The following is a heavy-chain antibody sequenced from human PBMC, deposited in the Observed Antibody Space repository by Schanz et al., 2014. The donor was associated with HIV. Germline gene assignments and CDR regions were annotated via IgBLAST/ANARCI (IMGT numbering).Heavy chain of an antibody. V-gene: IGHV3-9*01. CDR1: GFTFHDYA. CDR3: VRGFHFKTRDFAFDK. Sequence: GQLVESGGDVVQPGRSLRLSCAATGFTFHDYAMHWVRQAPGKGLEWVSGITWTGKNVYYADFVKGRFTVSRVNAKSSLFLQLNSLTPDDTAMYYCVRGFHFKTRDFAFDKWGRGTLVTVSS. J-gene: IGHJ4*02. CDR2: ITWTGKNV. D-gene: IGHD2-21*01.